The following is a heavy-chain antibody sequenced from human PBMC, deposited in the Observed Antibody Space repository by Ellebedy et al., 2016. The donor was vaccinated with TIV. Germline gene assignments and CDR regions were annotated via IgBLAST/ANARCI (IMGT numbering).Heavy chain of an antibody. CDR2: IRQEGDEI. CDR3: AGRGSYGDYAVQLNPWFDP. J-gene: IGHJ5*02. D-gene: IGHD1-26*01. V-gene: IGHV3-7*01. CDR1: GFNFRSYW. Sequence: GESLKISCAASGFNFRSYWMTWVSQAPGKGLEWVAKIRQEGDEIYYVESVKGRFTISRDNAKNSLFLQMNSLRVEDTAVYYCAGRGSYGDYAVQLNPWFDPWGQGTLVTVSS.